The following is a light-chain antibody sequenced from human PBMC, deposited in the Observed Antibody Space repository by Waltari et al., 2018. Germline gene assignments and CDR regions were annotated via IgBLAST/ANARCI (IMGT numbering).Light chain of an antibody. CDR2: EDD. V-gene: IGLV6-57*03. CDR3: QSYGVSNHWV. J-gene: IGLJ3*02. CDR1: SGSIADNY. Sequence: KFMLTQPRSVSESPGKTVTISCTRSSGSIADNYVQWYQQRPGSAPTTVIYEDDQRPAGVTDRVSGSIDSSSNSASLTSSGLKTEDEADYYCQSYGVSNHWVFGGGTTLTVL.